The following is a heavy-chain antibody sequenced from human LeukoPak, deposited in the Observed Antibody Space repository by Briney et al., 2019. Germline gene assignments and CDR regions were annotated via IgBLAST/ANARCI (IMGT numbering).Heavy chain of an antibody. CDR3: AKDLGVARTITLIDY. D-gene: IGHD3-3*01. J-gene: IGHJ4*02. Sequence: GGSLRLSCAASGFTFDDHTMHWVRQAPGKGLEWVSLISWDGGSTYYADSVKGRFTISRDNSKNSLYLQMNSLRTEDTALYYCAKDLGVARTITLIDYWGQGTLVTVSS. CDR1: GFTFDDHT. CDR2: ISWDGGST. V-gene: IGHV3-43*01.